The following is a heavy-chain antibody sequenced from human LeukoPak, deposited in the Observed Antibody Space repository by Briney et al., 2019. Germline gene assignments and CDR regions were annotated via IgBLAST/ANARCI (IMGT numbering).Heavy chain of an antibody. Sequence: PPETLSLTCTVSGGSISSYYWTWIRQPAGKGLEWIGRIYSSGSTDYNPSPKSRVTMSVDTSKNQFSLRLSSVTAADTAVYYCAREGRGSTQAYWGQGTLVTVSS. D-gene: IGHD2-15*01. CDR1: GGSISSYY. CDR3: AREGRGSTQAY. V-gene: IGHV4-4*07. J-gene: IGHJ4*02. CDR2: IYSSGST.